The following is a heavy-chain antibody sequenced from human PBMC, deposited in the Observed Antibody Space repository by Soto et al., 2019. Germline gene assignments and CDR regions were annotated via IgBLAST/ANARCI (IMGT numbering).Heavy chain of an antibody. V-gene: IGHV1-18*04. Sequence: QVHLVQSGVEVKKPGASVRVSCKASGYTFTSYGITWVRQAPGQGLEWMGWISAYNGSTNYAQKLQGRVTMTTDTSTSTADLELMSLRSDDTAVYYCAIAFSDKGTSGYCYAYWGQGTLVTVSS. CDR2: ISAYNGST. J-gene: IGHJ4*02. D-gene: IGHD3-22*01. CDR3: AIAFSDKGTSGYCYAY. CDR1: GYTFTSYG.